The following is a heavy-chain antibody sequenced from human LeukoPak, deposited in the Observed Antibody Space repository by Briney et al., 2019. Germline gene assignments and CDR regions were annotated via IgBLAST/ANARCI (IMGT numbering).Heavy chain of an antibody. CDR1: GYTFTSHY. Sequence: GASVKVSCKASGYTFTSHYMHWVRQAPGEGLEWMGIIHPSGGSTTYAQKFQGRVTMTTDTSTSTVYMELSSLRSEDTALHYCARITMTTSGWYFDLWGRGTLVTVSS. CDR2: IHPSGGST. V-gene: IGHV1-46*01. CDR3: ARITMTTSGWYFDL. D-gene: IGHD3-22*01. J-gene: IGHJ2*01.